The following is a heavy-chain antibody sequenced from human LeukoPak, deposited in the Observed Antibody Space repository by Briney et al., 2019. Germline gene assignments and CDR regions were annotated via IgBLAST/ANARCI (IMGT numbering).Heavy chain of an antibody. CDR2: IYYSGST. Sequence: PSQTLSLTCTVSGGSISSGIYYWSWIRQHPGKGLEWIGYIYYSGSTYYNPSLKSRVTISVDTSKNHFSLKLSSVTAAATAVYYCARGGSGYDYWGQGTLVTVYS. D-gene: IGHD3-22*01. V-gene: IGHV4-31*03. CDR3: ARGGSGYDY. CDR1: GGSISSGIYY. J-gene: IGHJ4*02.